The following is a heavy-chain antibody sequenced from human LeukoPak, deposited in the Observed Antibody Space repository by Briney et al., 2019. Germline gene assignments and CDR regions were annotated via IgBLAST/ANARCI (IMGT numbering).Heavy chain of an antibody. Sequence: GGSLRLSCTVSGFTVSSNSMSWVRQAPGKGLEWVSFIYSGGNTHYSDSVKGRFTSSRDNSRNTLYRQMDSLRAEDTGVYYCARRAGEYSHPSDYWGPGTLVTVSS. D-gene: IGHD4-17*01. J-gene: IGHJ4*02. V-gene: IGHV3-53*01. CDR3: ARRAGEYSHPSDY. CDR1: GFTVSSNS. CDR2: IYSGGNT.